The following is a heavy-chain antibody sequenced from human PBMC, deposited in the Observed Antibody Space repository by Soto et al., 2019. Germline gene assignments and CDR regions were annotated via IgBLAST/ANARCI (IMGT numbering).Heavy chain of an antibody. CDR2: ISAFNSNT. D-gene: IGHD2-21*02. J-gene: IGHJ4*02. CDR3: ARYWTLVTATRVVDY. Sequence: ASVKVSCKASGYTFNNFGISWVRQAPGQGLEWMGWISAFNSNTKYAQKFQGRITMTTDTGTSTAYMELRILRSDDTGVYYCARYWTLVTATRVVDYWGQGTPVTVSS. CDR1: GYTFNNFG. V-gene: IGHV1-18*01.